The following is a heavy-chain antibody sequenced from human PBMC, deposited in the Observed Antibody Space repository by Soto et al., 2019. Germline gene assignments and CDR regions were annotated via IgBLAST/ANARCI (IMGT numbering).Heavy chain of an antibody. D-gene: IGHD3-10*01. J-gene: IGHJ5*01. CDR2: IYSSGAS. CDR3: ATTLVINFTVRQDLFDS. V-gene: IGHV3-53*01. Sequence: GQYLRLSCAASGFTVSSSYMSWVRQAPGKGLEWVSVIYSSGASYYADSVKGRFTISSDNSKNTRYLQMNSLRAEDTAADYCATTLVINFTVRQDLFDSWGHRCLVTVSS. CDR1: GFTVSSSY.